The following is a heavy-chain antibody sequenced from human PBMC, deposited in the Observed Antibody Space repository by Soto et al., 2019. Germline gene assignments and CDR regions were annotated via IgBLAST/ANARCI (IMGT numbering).Heavy chain of an antibody. J-gene: IGHJ4*02. CDR3: ARSLTIFGVVAGFDR. CDR1: RFTFSDYA. CDR2: ISYDGTNK. D-gene: IGHD3-3*01. V-gene: IGHV3-30-3*01. Sequence: GGSLRLSCAASRFTFSDYAMQWVRQAPGKGLEWVAGISYDGTNKYYADSMKGRFTISRDNSKNTLYLQMNSLRAEDTAVYYCARSLTIFGVVAGFDRWGQGTPVTVSS.